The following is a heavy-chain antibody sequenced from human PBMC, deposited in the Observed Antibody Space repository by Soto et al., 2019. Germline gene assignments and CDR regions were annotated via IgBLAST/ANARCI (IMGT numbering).Heavy chain of an antibody. CDR3: ARERVPGATRPDYYYYGMDV. Sequence: ASVKVACKAFGYTFTEYYVHWVRQAPGQGLEWMGWINPNSGGTNYAQKFQGWVAMTRDTSISTAYMEVSSLKSDDTAVYYCARERVPGATRPDYYYYGMDVWGQGTTVTVSS. CDR1: GYTFTEYY. V-gene: IGHV1-2*04. J-gene: IGHJ6*02. D-gene: IGHD2-2*01. CDR2: INPNSGGT.